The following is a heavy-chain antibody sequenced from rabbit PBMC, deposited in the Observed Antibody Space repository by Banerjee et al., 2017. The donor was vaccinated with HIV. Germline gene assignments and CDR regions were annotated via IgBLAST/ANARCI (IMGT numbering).Heavy chain of an antibody. CDR2: INTSSGNT. D-gene: IGHD4-2*01. Sequence: QEHLEESGGDLVKPEGSLTLTCTASGFSFSNRYVMCWVRQAPGKGLEWIACINTSSGNTVYASWAKGRFTISKTSSTTVTLQMTSLTAADTATYFCARLNVGNRDWDLWGPGTLVTVS. CDR3: ARLNVGNRDWDL. CDR1: GFSFSNRYV. V-gene: IGHV1S45*01. J-gene: IGHJ4*01.